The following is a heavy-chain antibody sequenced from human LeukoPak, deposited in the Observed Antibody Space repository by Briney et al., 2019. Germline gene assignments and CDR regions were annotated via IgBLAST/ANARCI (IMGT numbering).Heavy chain of an antibody. CDR2: INPNSGGT. D-gene: IGHD3-22*01. CDR1: XYXXXXXX. V-gene: IGHV1-2*02. CDR3: ASEGGYYFLNY. Sequence: ASVKVSCKASXYXXXXXXXXXVXXXXXQXXEXMGWINPNSGGTNYAQKFQGRVTMTRDTSISTAYMELSRLRSDDTAVYYCASEGGYYFLNYWGQGTLVTVSS. J-gene: IGHJ4*02.